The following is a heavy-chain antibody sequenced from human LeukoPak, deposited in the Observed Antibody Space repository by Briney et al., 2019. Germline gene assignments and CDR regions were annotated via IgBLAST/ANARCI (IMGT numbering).Heavy chain of an antibody. Sequence: PGGSLRLSCAASGFTVSSNYMSWVRQAPGKGLEWVSVIYSGGSTYYADSVKGRFTISRHNSKNTLYLQMNSLRAEDMAVYYCARVRTSSGSYSFDYWGQGTLVTVSS. CDR3: ARVRTSSGSYSFDY. V-gene: IGHV3-53*04. CDR1: GFTVSSNY. D-gene: IGHD3-10*01. CDR2: IYSGGST. J-gene: IGHJ4*02.